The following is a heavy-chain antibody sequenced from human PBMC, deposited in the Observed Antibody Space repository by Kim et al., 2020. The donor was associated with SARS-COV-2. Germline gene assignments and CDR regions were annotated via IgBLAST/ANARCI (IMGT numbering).Heavy chain of an antibody. D-gene: IGHD1-26*01. J-gene: IGHJ6*02. CDR3: ARAVSGSYFPAYYYYGIDV. CDR1: GFTFSSYD. CDR2: IGTAGDT. V-gene: IGHV3-13*04. Sequence: GGSLRLSCAASGFTFSSYDMHWVRQATGNGLEWVSTIGTAGDTYYPGSVKGRFTISRENATNSLYLQMNSLRAGDTAEYYCARAVSGSYFPAYYYYGIDVWGQGTTVTVSS.